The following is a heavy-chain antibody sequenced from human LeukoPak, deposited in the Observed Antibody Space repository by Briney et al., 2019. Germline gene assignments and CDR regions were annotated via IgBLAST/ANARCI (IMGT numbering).Heavy chain of an antibody. Sequence: KPGESLKISCKGSGYRFSSYWIAWVRQMPGKGLEWMGIIYPDDSDTRYSPSFQGQVTISADKSISTAYLQWSSLKASDTAMYYCARQQRYIGSYGIDYWGQGILVTVSS. V-gene: IGHV5-51*01. J-gene: IGHJ4*02. CDR2: IYPDDSDT. CDR3: ARQQRYIGSYGIDY. CDR1: GYRFSSYW. D-gene: IGHD1-26*01.